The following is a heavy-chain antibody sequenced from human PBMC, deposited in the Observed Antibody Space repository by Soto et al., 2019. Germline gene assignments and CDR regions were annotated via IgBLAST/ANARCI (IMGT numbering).Heavy chain of an antibody. Sequence: QLQLQESGPGLVKPSETLSLTCTVSGGSISSSSYYWGWIRQPPGKGLEWIGSIYYSGSTYYNPSLQSRVTISVDTSKNQFSLKLSSVTAADTAVYYCARHLPKADYYYYMDVWGKGTTVTVSS. J-gene: IGHJ6*03. V-gene: IGHV4-39*01. CDR2: IYYSGST. CDR3: ARHLPKADYYYYMDV. D-gene: IGHD6-25*01. CDR1: GGSISSSSYY.